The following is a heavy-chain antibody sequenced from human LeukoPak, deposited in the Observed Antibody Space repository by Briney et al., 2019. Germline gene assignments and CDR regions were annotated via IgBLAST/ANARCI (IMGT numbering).Heavy chain of an antibody. CDR1: GFTFSSYW. CDR2: INSDGSST. V-gene: IGHV3-74*01. CDR3: ARGPTTYYDFWSGYYAY. Sequence: PGGSLRLSCAASGFTFSSYWMHWVRQAPGKGLVWASRINSDGSSTSYADSVKGRFTISRDNAKNTLYLQMDSLRAEDTAVYYCARGPTTYYDFWSGYYAYWGQGTLVTVSS. D-gene: IGHD3-3*01. J-gene: IGHJ4*02.